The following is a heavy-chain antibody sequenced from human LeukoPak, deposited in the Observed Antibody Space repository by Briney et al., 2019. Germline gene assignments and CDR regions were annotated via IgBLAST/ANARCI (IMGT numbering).Heavy chain of an antibody. CDR1: GFTFSSYS. V-gene: IGHV3-48*01. CDR3: ARDSWLDV. D-gene: IGHD3-9*01. Sequence: TGGSLRLSCAASGFTFSSYSMTWVRQAPGMGLEWISYIWGSGTPIYYADSVKGRFTISRDNANNLVYLQMTSVRAEDTAVYYCARDSWLDVWGQGTMVTVSS. CDR2: IWGSGTPI. J-gene: IGHJ3*01.